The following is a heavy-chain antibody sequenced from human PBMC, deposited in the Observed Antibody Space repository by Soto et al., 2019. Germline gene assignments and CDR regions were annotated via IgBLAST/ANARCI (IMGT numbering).Heavy chain of an antibody. CDR3: ARSLSGYPNWFDP. D-gene: IGHD3-3*01. V-gene: IGHV3-7*03. CDR2: MKQDGSEK. Sequence: GGSLRLSCSASVFTFSSYWMSWFRQAPGKGLEWVADMKQDGSEKYYVDSVKGRFTISRDNAKNSLYLQMNSLRAEDTAVYYCARSLSGYPNWFDPWGQGTLVTVSS. J-gene: IGHJ5*02. CDR1: VFTFSSYW.